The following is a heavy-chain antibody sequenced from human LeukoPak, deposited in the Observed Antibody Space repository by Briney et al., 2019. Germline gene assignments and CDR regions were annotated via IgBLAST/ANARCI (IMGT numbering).Heavy chain of an antibody. D-gene: IGHD3-16*02. CDR2: ISDSGGYT. V-gene: IGHV3-23*01. Sequence: GGSLRLSCAASGLTFRTYAMIWVRQAPGKGLEWVSSISDSGGYTFYADSVKGRFTISRDNSKNTVYLQMNSLRAEDTAVYYCAKGGSYRSQPYFDYWGQGTPVTVSS. CDR1: GLTFRTYA. J-gene: IGHJ4*02. CDR3: AKGGSYRSQPYFDY.